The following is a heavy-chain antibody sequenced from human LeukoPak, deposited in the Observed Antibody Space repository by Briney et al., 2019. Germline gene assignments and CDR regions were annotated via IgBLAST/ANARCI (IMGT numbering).Heavy chain of an antibody. CDR1: GGTFSSYA. D-gene: IGHD3-10*01. J-gene: IGHJ3*02. Sequence: ASVKVSCKASGGTFSSYAISWVRQAPGQGLEWMGRIIPILGIANYAQKFQGRVTITADKSTSTAYMELSSLRSEDTAVYYCARMGSEKEELLWFGEDAFDIWGQGTMVTVSS. CDR3: ARMGSEKEELLWFGEDAFDI. V-gene: IGHV1-69*04. CDR2: IIPILGIA.